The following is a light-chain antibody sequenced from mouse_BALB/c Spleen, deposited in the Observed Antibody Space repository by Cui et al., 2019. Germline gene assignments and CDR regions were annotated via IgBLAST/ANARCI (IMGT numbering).Light chain of an antibody. Sequence: SASPGSKVTMTCSASSSVSYMYWYQQKPRSSPKPWIYLTSNLASGVPARFSGSGSGTSYSLTISSMEAEDAATYYCQQWSSNPLTFGAGTKLELK. V-gene: IGKV4-68*01. J-gene: IGKJ5*01. CDR2: LTS. CDR3: QQWSSNPLT. CDR1: SSVSY.